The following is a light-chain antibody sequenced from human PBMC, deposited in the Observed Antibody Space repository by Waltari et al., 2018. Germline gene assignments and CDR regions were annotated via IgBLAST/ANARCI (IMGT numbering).Light chain of an antibody. J-gene: IGKJ3*01. CDR3: QRSGCS. CDR1: QTPNSRD. V-gene: IGKV3-20*01. CDR2: GTS. Sequence: ENGVTQSPGTLSLSPGERATLSCRTSQTPNSRDLAWYQHKPGQAPRRLIYGTSGRASGVPERVRGSGSATDFTLTITRLEPEDFAVYYCQRSGCSFGPGTKVDVK.